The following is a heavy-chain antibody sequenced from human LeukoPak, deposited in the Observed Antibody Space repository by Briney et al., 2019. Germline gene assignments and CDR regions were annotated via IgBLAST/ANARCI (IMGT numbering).Heavy chain of an antibody. CDR3: ARVRRCSSISCYPVLYY. CDR1: GFTFSSYS. CDR2: ISSSSSYI. V-gene: IGHV3-21*01. Sequence: GGSLRLSCAASGFTFSSYSMNWVRQAPGKGLEWVSSISSSSSYIYYADSVKGRFTISRDNAKNSLYLQMNSLRAEDTAVYYCARVRRCSSISCYPVLYYWGQGTVLTVSS. D-gene: IGHD2-2*01. J-gene: IGHJ4*02.